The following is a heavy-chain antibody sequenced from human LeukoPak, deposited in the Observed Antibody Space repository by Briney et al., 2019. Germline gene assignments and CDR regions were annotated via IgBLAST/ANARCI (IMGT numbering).Heavy chain of an antibody. CDR1: GGTFSSYA. CDR2: IIPIFGTA. J-gene: IGHJ4*02. V-gene: IGHV1-69*06. Sequence: PAASVKVSCKASGGTFSSYAISWVRQAPGQGLEWMGGIIPIFGTANYAQKFQGRVTITADKSTSTAYMELSSLRSEDTAVYYCARNMGRDGYSGYDGSLDYWGQGTLVTVSS. D-gene: IGHD5-12*01. CDR3: ARNMGRDGYSGYDGSLDY.